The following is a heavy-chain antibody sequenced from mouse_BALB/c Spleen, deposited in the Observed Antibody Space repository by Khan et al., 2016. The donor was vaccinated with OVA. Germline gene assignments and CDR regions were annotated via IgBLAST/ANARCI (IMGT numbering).Heavy chain of an antibody. D-gene: IGHD1-2*01. Sequence: VQRVESGPGLVAPSQSLSITCTVSGFSLTSYGVHWVRPPPGKGLEWLGIIWAGGRTNYNSAIMSRLSISKDNSKSQVFLKMNSLQTDDTAMYYCARDTTATPYWGQGTLVTVSA. CDR1: GFSLTSYG. CDR3: ARDTTATPY. V-gene: IGHV2-9*02. CDR2: IWAGGRT. J-gene: IGHJ3*01.